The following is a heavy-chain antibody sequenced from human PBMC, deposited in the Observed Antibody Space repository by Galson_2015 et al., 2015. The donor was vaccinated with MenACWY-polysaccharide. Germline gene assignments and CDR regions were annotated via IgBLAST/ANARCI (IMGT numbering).Heavy chain of an antibody. D-gene: IGHD3-3*01. CDR3: AKDIRITIFGGENYGMDV. CDR2: ISWNSGSI. J-gene: IGHJ6*02. V-gene: IGHV3-9*01. Sequence: SLRLSCAASGFTFDDYAMHWVRQAPGKGLEWVSGISWNSGSIGYADSVKGRFTISRDNAKNSLYLQMNSLRAEDTALYYCAKDIRITIFGGENYGMDVWGQGTTVTVSS. CDR1: GFTFDDYA.